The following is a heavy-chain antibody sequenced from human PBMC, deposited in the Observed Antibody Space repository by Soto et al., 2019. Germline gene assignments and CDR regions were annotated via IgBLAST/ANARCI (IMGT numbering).Heavy chain of an antibody. J-gene: IGHJ6*02. CDR1: GYSFTSYW. Sequence: PGESLKISCKGSGYSFTSYWIGWVRQMPGKGLEWMGIIYPGDSDTRYSPSFQGQVTISADKSISTAYLQWSSLKASDTAMYYCTTLRYYDFWSGYEYYYGMDVWSQGTTVTVSS. CDR2: IYPGDSDT. V-gene: IGHV5-51*01. D-gene: IGHD3-3*01. CDR3: TTLRYYDFWSGYEYYYGMDV.